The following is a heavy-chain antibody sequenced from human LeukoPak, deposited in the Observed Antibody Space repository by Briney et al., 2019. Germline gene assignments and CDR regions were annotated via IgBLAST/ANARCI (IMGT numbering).Heavy chain of an antibody. D-gene: IGHD6-13*01. Sequence: GGSLRLSCAASGFTFSSYAMSWVRQAPGKGLEWVSTISGSGGSTYYADSVKGRFTISRDNSKNTLYLQMNSLRAEDTAVYYCAKDHGYSSSWFDYWGQGTLVTVSS. V-gene: IGHV3-23*01. CDR1: GFTFSSYA. J-gene: IGHJ4*02. CDR2: ISGSGGST. CDR3: AKDHGYSSSWFDY.